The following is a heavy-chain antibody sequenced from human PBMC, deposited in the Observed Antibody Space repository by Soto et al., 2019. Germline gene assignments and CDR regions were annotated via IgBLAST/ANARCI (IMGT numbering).Heavy chain of an antibody. J-gene: IGHJ4*02. CDR2: IKQDGSDE. Sequence: GGSLRLSCFTSGLTFSRYWMSWVRQAPGKGLEWVANIKQDGSDEKYVDSVEGRFTISRDNARNSLYLQMNSLRDEDTAVYYCASPKSDLNGEDWVFDSWGQGTVVTVSS. CDR3: ASPKSDLNGEDWVFDS. V-gene: IGHV3-7*01. CDR1: GLTFSRYW. D-gene: IGHD3-10*01.